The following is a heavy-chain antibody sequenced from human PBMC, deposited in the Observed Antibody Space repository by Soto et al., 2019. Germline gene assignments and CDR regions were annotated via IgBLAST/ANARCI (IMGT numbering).Heavy chain of an antibody. J-gene: IGHJ4*02. D-gene: IGHD3-22*01. Sequence: EVQLVESGGGLVQPGGSLRLSCAASGFVFSRYEMNWVRQAPGKGLEWVSYISSSGSTIYYADSVKGRFTISRDNAKNSLDLQMNSLRAEDTAVYYCARAYYYDSAGYFPFDYWGQGILVTVAS. CDR2: ISSSGSTI. CDR3: ARAYYYDSAGYFPFDY. CDR1: GFVFSRYE. V-gene: IGHV3-48*03.